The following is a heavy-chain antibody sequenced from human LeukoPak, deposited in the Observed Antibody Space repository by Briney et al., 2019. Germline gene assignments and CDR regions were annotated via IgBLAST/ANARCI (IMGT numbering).Heavy chain of an antibody. V-gene: IGHV4-4*07. CDR1: GGSISNYY. J-gene: IGHJ5*02. CDR2: VYTTGTT. D-gene: IGHD5-18*01. CDR3: ARGGRIQLWKSPKYNWFDP. Sequence: SETLSLTCTVSGGSISNYYWTWIRQPAGKGLEWIGRVYTTGTTNYNPSLKSRVTMSVDTSENQFSLKLSSVTAADTAVYYCARGGRIQLWKSPKYNWFDPWGQGTLVTVSS.